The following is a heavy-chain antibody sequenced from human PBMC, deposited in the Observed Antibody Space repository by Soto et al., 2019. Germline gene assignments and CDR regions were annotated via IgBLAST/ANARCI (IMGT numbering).Heavy chain of an antibody. V-gene: IGHV4-59*08. Sequence: SETLSLTSTVSGGSISNYYWSWVRQPPGKGLEWIGYIFYSGSTNYNPSLKSRVTISVDTSKNQFSLKLSSVTAADTAVYFCAGHYYDSSGYYVSPYYFDYWGQGTPVTVSS. CDR3: AGHYYDSSGYYVSPYYFDY. CDR2: IFYSGST. D-gene: IGHD3-22*01. CDR1: GGSISNYY. J-gene: IGHJ4*02.